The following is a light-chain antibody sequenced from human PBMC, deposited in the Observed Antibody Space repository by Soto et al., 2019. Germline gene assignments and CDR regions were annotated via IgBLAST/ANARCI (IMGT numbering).Light chain of an antibody. Sequence: QSALTQPASVSGSPGQAITISCTGTSSDVGGYNYVSWYQQQPGKAPKLMIYDVSNRPSGVSNRFSGSKSGNTASLTISGLQAEDEADYYCSSYTSSSTWVFGGGTTLTVL. V-gene: IGLV2-14*01. CDR2: DVS. J-gene: IGLJ3*02. CDR1: SSDVGGYNY. CDR3: SSYTSSSTWV.